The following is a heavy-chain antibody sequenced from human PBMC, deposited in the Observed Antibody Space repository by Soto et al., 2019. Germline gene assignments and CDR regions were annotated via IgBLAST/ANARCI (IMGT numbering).Heavy chain of an antibody. CDR3: GRARSAAMVTSDY. J-gene: IGHJ4*02. D-gene: IGHD5-18*01. Sequence: QVQLVQSGPEVKKPGASVKVSCKASGYSFSDYGVTWVRQSPGQGLQWMGWISAYNDDRNYAQNFQDRITMTTDTSTSTAYVVLRSLRSDDTAVYFCGRARSAAMVTSDYWGQGTLVTVSS. V-gene: IGHV1-18*01. CDR1: GYSFSDYG. CDR2: ISAYNDDR.